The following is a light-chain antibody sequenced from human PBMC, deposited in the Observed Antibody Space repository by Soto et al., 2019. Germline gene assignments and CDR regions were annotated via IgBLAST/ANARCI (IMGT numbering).Light chain of an antibody. V-gene: IGKV3-11*01. Sequence: EIVLTQSPATLSLSPGERATLSCRASQSVSSYLAWYQQKPGQAPRLLIYGASNRATGIPARFSGSGSGTEFTLTISSLESEDFAVYYCQQHNNWPLTFGQGTKVDIK. CDR1: QSVSSY. CDR3: QQHNNWPLT. CDR2: GAS. J-gene: IGKJ1*01.